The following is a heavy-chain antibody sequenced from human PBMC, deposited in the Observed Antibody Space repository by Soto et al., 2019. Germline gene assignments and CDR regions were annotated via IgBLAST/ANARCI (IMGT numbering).Heavy chain of an antibody. CDR1: GYTFTGYY. D-gene: IGHD3-22*01. J-gene: IGHJ3*02. CDR3: ARGSGYYDSSGYYPDAFDI. CDR2: INPNSGGT. V-gene: IGHV1-2*02. Sequence: SAKLSCKASGYTFTGYYMHWVRQAPGQGLEWMGWINPNSGGTNYAQKFQGRVTMTRDTSISTAYMELSRLRSDDTAVYYCARGSGYYDSSGYYPDAFDIWGQGTMVTVSS.